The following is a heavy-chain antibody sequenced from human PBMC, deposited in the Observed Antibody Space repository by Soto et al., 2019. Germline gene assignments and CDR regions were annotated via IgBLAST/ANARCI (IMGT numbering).Heavy chain of an antibody. CDR3: ARLYSSGWYGPGRY. Sequence: EVQLVESGGGVVRPGGSLRLSCAASGFTFDDYGMSWVRQAPGKGLEWVSGINWNGGSTGYADSVKGRFTISRDNANNPPYVQMNSLRAEATALYYCARLYSSGWYGPGRYWGQGTLVTVSS. CDR2: INWNGGST. D-gene: IGHD6-19*01. CDR1: GFTFDDYG. J-gene: IGHJ4*02. V-gene: IGHV3-20*04.